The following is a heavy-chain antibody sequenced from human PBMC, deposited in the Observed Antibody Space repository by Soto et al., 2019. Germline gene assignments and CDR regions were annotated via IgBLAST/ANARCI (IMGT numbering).Heavy chain of an antibody. V-gene: IGHV5-10-1*01. CDR1: GYSFTTFW. CDR3: ARHHHYDSSHDAFDI. Sequence: GESLKISCNVSGYSFTTFWISWVRQMPEKGLEWMGRLDPADSFTNYSPSFQGHVTISVDKSINTAYLQWSSLKASDTAMYYCARHHHYDSSHDAFDIWGQGTMVTVSS. CDR2: LDPADSFT. D-gene: IGHD3-22*01. J-gene: IGHJ3*02.